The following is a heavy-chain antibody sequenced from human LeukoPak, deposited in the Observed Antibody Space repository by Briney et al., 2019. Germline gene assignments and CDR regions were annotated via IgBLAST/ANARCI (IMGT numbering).Heavy chain of an antibody. J-gene: IGHJ6*02. CDR2: IYTSGST. CDR3: AGGTRDSYGYFYYYGMDV. D-gene: IGHD5-18*01. V-gene: IGHV4-61*02. Sequence: PSQTLSLTCTVSGGSISSGSYYWSWIRQPAGKGLEWIGRIYTSGSTNYNPSLKSRVTISVDTSKNQFSLKLSSVTAADTAVYYCAGGTRDSYGYFYYYGMDVWGQGTTVTVSS. CDR1: GGSISSGSYY.